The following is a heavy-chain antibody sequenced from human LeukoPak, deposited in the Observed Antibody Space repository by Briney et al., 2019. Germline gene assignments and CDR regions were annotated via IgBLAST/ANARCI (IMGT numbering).Heavy chain of an antibody. J-gene: IGHJ4*02. CDR3: ARALNYDSSGYYRRTPVYFDY. Sequence: SHTLSLTCAVSGGSLSSGGYSWSSIRQPPGTRLERIGYIYHSGSTYYNPSLKSRVTISVDRSKNQFSLKLSSVTAADTAVYYCARALNYDSSGYYRRTPVYFDYWGQGTLVTVSS. D-gene: IGHD3-22*01. V-gene: IGHV4-30-2*01. CDR1: GGSLSSGGYS. CDR2: IYHSGST.